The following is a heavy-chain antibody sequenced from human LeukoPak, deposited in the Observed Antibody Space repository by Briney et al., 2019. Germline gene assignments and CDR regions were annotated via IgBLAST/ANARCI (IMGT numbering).Heavy chain of an antibody. CDR2: IYYSGST. CDR1: GGSISSGGYY. Sequence: PSETLSLTCTVSGGSISSGGYYWSWIRQHPGKGLEWIGYIYYSGSTCYNPSLKSRVTISVDTSKNQFSLKLDPVIAADTAVYYCARLSRFGSGSYHEWFDPWGQGTLVTVSS. D-gene: IGHD3-10*01. V-gene: IGHV4-31*03. CDR3: ARLSRFGSGSYHEWFDP. J-gene: IGHJ5*02.